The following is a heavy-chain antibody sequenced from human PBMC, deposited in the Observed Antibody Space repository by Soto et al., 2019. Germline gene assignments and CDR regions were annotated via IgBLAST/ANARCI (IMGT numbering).Heavy chain of an antibody. J-gene: IGHJ6*03. CDR1: GGSFSGYY. D-gene: IGHD2-2*01. CDR2: INHSGST. V-gene: IGHV4-34*01. CDR3: ARGLPTSSKPGRGYYMDV. Sequence: SETLSLTCAVYGGSFSGYYWSWIRQPPGKGLEWIGEINHSGSTNYNPSLKSRVTISVDTSKNQFSLKLSSVTAADTAVYYCARGLPTSSKPGRGYYMDVWGKGTTVTVSS.